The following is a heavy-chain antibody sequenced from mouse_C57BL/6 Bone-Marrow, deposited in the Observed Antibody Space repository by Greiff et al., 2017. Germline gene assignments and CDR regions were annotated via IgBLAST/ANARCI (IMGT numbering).Heavy chain of an antibody. V-gene: IGHV1-4*01. Sequence: QVQLQQSGAELARPGASVKMSCKASGYTFTSYTMHWVKQRPGQGLEWIGYINPSSGYTKYNQKFKDKATLTADKSSSTAYMQLSSLTSEDSAVYDWARAIKSWFAYWGQGTLVTVSA. J-gene: IGHJ3*01. CDR3: ARAIKSWFAY. D-gene: IGHD1-1*01. CDR2: INPSSGYT. CDR1: GYTFTSYT.